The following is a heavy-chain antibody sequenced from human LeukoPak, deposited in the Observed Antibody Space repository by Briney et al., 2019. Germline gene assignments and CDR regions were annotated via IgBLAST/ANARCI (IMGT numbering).Heavy chain of an antibody. J-gene: IGHJ5*02. V-gene: IGHV1-69*13. CDR1: GGTFSSYA. CDR2: IIPIFGTA. CDR3: ARRCSGGSCHLNWFDP. D-gene: IGHD2-15*01. Sequence: SVKASCKASGGTFSSYAISWVRQAPGQGLEWMGGIIPIFGTANYAQKFQGRVTITADESTSTAYMELSSLRSEDTAVYYCARRCSGGSCHLNWFDPWGQGTLVTVSS.